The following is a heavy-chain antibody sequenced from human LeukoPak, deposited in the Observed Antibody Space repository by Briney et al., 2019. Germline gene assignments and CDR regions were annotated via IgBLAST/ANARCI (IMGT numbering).Heavy chain of an antibody. CDR1: GGTFSSYA. J-gene: IGHJ6*03. CDR2: IIPIFGTA. Sequence: EASVKVSCKASGGTFSSYAISWVRQAPGQGLEWMGGIIPIFGTANYAQKFQGRVTITADESTSTAYMELSSLRSDDTAVYYCARTYGDYYYYYYMDAWGKGTTVTISS. CDR3: ARTYGDYYYYYYMDA. V-gene: IGHV1-69*13. D-gene: IGHD4-17*01.